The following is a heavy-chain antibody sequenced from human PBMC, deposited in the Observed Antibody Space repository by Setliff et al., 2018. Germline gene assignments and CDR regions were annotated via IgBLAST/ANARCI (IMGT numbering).Heavy chain of an antibody. CDR1: GGSISTTNYF. D-gene: IGHD5-12*01. CDR3: ARDQWVRSPPLYFSYSMDV. Sequence: PSETLSLTCTVSGGSISTTNYFWGWIRQPPGGGLEWIGILYYTGATYYNPSLKSRVTISVDTPNNQFSLKLSSVTAADTAVFYCARDQWVRSPPLYFSYSMDVWGQGTTITVSS. CDR2: LYYTGAT. J-gene: IGHJ6*02. V-gene: IGHV4-39*07.